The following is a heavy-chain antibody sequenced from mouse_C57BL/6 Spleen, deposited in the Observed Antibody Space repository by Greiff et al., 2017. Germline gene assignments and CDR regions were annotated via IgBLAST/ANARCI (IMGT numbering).Heavy chain of an antibody. CDR3: ARPGGLGGFAY. CDR2: ISNLAYSI. Sequence: EVHLVESGGGLVQPGGSLKLSCAASGFTFSDYGMAWVRQAPRKGPEWVAFISNLAYSIYYADTVTGRFTISRENAKNTLYLERSSMRSEDAAMYYCARPGGLGGFAYWGQGTLVTVSA. D-gene: IGHD2-4*01. V-gene: IGHV5-15*01. J-gene: IGHJ3*01. CDR1: GFTFSDYG.